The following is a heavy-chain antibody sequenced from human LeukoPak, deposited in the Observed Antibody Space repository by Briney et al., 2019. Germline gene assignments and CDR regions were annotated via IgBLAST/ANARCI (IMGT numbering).Heavy chain of an antibody. CDR1: GYSFTSYW. V-gene: IGHV5-51*01. Sequence: GESLKISCKGSGYSFTSYWIGWVRQMPGKGLEWMGIIYPDDSDTRYSPSFEGQVTISADESISTAYLQWSSLKASDTAMYYCARSGCSGGSCLTNDFDYWSQGTLVTVSS. CDR2: IYPDDSDT. D-gene: IGHD2-15*01. CDR3: ARSGCSGGSCLTNDFDY. J-gene: IGHJ4*02.